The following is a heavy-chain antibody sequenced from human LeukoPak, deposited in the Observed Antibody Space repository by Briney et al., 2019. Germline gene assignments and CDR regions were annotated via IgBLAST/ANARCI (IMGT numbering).Heavy chain of an antibody. CDR1: GFTFSSYA. Sequence: GGSLRLSCAASGFTFSSYAMHWVRQAPGKGLEWVAVISYDGSNKYYADSVKGRFTISRDNSKNTLYLQMNSLRAEDTAVYYCARDPDSSGWFGLDYWGQGILVTVSS. V-gene: IGHV3-30-3*01. J-gene: IGHJ4*02. CDR3: ARDPDSSGWFGLDY. D-gene: IGHD6-19*01. CDR2: ISYDGSNK.